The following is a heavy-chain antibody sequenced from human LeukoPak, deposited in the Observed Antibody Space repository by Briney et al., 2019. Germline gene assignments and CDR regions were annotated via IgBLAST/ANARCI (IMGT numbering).Heavy chain of an antibody. CDR1: GYSISSGYY. D-gene: IGHD1-26*01. CDR3: ARGALVGASPDY. CDR2: IYHSGST. J-gene: IGHJ4*02. Sequence: SETLSLTCAVSGYSISSGYYWGWIRQPPGKGLEWIGSIYHSGSTYYNPSLKSRVTISVDTSKNQFSLKLSSVTAADTAVYYCARGALVGASPDYWGQGTLVTVSS. V-gene: IGHV4-38-2*01.